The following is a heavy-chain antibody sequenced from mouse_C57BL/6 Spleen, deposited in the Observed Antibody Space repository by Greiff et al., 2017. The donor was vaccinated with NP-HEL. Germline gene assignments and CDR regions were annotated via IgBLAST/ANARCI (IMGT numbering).Heavy chain of an antibody. CDR2: IDPETGGP. D-gene: IGHD1-1*01. Sequence: QVQLQQSGAELVRPGASVTLSCKASGYTFTDYEMHWVKQTPVHGLEWIGAIDPETGGPAYHQKFKGTAILTADKSSSTAYMELRSLTSEDSAVYYCTRNYDGSSYAMDYWGQGTSVTVSS. CDR3: TRNYDGSSYAMDY. V-gene: IGHV1-15*01. J-gene: IGHJ4*01. CDR1: GYTFTDYE.